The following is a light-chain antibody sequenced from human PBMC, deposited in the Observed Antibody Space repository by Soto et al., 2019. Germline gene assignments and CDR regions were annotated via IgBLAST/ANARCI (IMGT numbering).Light chain of an antibody. CDR2: EVT. CDR3: CSYGGSSALPYV. CDR1: SSDVGTYNL. Sequence: QSALAQLASVSGSPEQSVTISCTGTSSDVGTYNLVSWYQQHPGKAPKLIIYEVTERPSGVSNRFSGFKFGNTASLTISGLLPEDEADYYCCSYGGSSALPYVFGTGTKLTVL. V-gene: IGLV2-23*02. J-gene: IGLJ1*01.